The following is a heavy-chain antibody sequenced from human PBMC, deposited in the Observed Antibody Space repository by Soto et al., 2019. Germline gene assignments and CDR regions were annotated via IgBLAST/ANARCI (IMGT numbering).Heavy chain of an antibody. CDR2: ISGSGGST. J-gene: IGHJ5*02. D-gene: IGHD3-10*01. V-gene: IGHV3-23*01. Sequence: LRLSCAASGFTFSSYAMSWVRQAPGKGLEWVSAISGSGGSTYYADSVKGRFTISRDNSKNTLYLQMNSLRAEDTAVYYCAKNYGSGSYYIQHNWFDPWGQGTLVTVSS. CDR3: AKNYGSGSYYIQHNWFDP. CDR1: GFTFSSYA.